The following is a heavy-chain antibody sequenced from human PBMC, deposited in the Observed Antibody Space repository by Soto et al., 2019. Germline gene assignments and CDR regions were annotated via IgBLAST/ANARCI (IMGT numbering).Heavy chain of an antibody. CDR1: GYSFSNSG. CDR3: ARDEYNNGRNWLNP. CDR2: ISTYNGNT. V-gene: IGHV1-18*01. J-gene: IGHJ5*02. Sequence: ASVKVSCKASGYSFSNSGFNWMRQAPGQGLEWMGWISTYNGNTNYAQKFQGGLSMTRDTSTTTAFMELTTLRSDDTAVYYCARDEYNNGRNWLNPWGQGTQVTVSS. D-gene: IGHD2-8*01.